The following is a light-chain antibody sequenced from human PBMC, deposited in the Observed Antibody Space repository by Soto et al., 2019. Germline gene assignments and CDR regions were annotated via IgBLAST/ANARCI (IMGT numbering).Light chain of an antibody. CDR3: CSYAGSYTYV. CDR2: DVS. CDR1: SSDVGGYNY. J-gene: IGLJ1*01. V-gene: IGLV2-11*01. Sequence: QSALTQPRSVSGSPGQSVTISCTGTSSDVGGYNYVSWYQQHPDKAPKVMIYDVSKRPSGVPDRFSGSKSGNTASLTISGLQAEDEADYYCCSYAGSYTYVFGSGTKLTAL.